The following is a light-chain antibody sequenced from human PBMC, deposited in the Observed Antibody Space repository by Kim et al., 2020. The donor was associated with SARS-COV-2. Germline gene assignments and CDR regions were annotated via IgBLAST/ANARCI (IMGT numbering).Light chain of an antibody. CDR1: QSVSSSY. CDR3: QQYGSSQWT. CDR2: GAS. Sequence: EIVLTQSPGTLSLSPGERATLSCRASQSVSSSYLAWYQQKPGQAPRRLIYGASSRATGIPDRFSGSGSGTDFTLTISRLEPEDFAVYYCQQYGSSQWTFGQGTKVDIK. J-gene: IGKJ1*01. V-gene: IGKV3-20*01.